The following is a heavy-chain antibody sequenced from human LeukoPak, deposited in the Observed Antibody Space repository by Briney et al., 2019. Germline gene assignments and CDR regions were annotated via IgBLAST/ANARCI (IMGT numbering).Heavy chain of an antibody. J-gene: IGHJ2*01. CDR3: ARVLPQDWYFDL. V-gene: IGHV3-23*01. CDR1: GFTFSSYV. CDR2: IGSGGTGSGGST. Sequence: GGSLRLSCAASGFTFSSYVMSWVRQAPGKGLQWVSAIGSGGTGSGGSTYYPDSVKGRFTISRDNAKNTLYLQMNSLRAEDTAVYYCARVLPQDWYFDLWGRGTLVTVSS.